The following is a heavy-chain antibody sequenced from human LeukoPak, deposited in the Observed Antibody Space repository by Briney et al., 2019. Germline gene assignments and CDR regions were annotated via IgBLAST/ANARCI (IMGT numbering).Heavy chain of an antibody. D-gene: IGHD5-18*01. CDR2: IYYSGST. Sequence: SETLSLTCTVSGGSISSSSYYWGWIRQPPGTGLEWIGRIYYSGSTYYNPSLKSRVTISVDTSKNQFSLKLSSVTAADTAVYYRARSGYSYGNRFNWFDPWGQGTLVTVSS. V-gene: IGHV4-39*01. J-gene: IGHJ5*02. CDR1: GGSISSSSYY. CDR3: ARSGYSYGNRFNWFDP.